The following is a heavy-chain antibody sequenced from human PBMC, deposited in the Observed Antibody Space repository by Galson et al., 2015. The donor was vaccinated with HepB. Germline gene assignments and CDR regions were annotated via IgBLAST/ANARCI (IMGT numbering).Heavy chain of an antibody. CDR1: GFTFSSYA. V-gene: IGHV3-23*01. D-gene: IGHD3-3*01. CDR2: ISGSGGST. Sequence: SLRLSCAASGFTFSSYAMSWVRQAPGKGLEWVSAISGSGGSTYYADSVKGRFTISRDNSKNTLYLQMNSLRAEDTAVYYCAGVGVLRFLEWIEDYWGQGTLVTVSS. CDR3: AGVGVLRFLEWIEDY. J-gene: IGHJ4*02.